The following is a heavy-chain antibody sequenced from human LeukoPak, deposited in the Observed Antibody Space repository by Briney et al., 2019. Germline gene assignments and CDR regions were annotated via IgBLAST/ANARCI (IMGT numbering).Heavy chain of an antibody. V-gene: IGHV4-59*01. CDR3: ARENYVGTFDI. D-gene: IGHD3-10*02. Sequence: SETLSLTCTVSGGSISSYYWSWIRQPPGKGLEWIGYIYYSGATNYNPSLKSRVTISVDTSKNQFSLKLSSVTAADTAVYYCARENYVGTFDIWGQGAMVNVSS. CDR1: GGSISSYY. CDR2: IYYSGAT. J-gene: IGHJ3*02.